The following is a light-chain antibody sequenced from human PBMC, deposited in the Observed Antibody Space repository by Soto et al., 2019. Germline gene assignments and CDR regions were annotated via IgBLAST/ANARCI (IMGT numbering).Light chain of an antibody. J-gene: IGKJ1*01. Sequence: DIQMTQSPSTLSASVGDRVTITCRASQSASTFLAWYQQKPGQAPKLLIYDASTLQSGVPSRFGASGSGTEFAPTISGLQPDDFAVYYCQQYNRYAVTFGQGTKVDIK. CDR2: DAS. CDR3: QQYNRYAVT. CDR1: QSASTF. V-gene: IGKV1-5*01.